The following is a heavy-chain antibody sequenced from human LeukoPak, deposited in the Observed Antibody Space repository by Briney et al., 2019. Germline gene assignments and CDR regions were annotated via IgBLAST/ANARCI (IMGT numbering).Heavy chain of an antibody. CDR2: IYYSGST. Sequence: SETLSLTCTVSGGSISSYYWSWIRQPPGKGLEWIGYIYYSGSTNYNPSLKSRVTISVDTSKNQFSLKLSSVTAADTAVYYCARTSGSYFPPDYWGQGTLVTVSS. CDR3: ARTSGSYFPPDY. D-gene: IGHD1-26*01. V-gene: IGHV4-59*01. J-gene: IGHJ4*02. CDR1: GGSISSYY.